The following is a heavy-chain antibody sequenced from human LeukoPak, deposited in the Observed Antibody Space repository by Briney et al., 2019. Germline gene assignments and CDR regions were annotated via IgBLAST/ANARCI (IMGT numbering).Heavy chain of an antibody. CDR3: ARRGITYSTSFFAF. J-gene: IGHJ4*02. CDR2: IFYSGNA. V-gene: IGHV4-39*01. D-gene: IGHD2/OR15-2a*01. Sequence: SETLSLTCTVSGGSLGSSNYYWGWIRQPPGKGLGWIGHIFYSGNAYYSPSVKSRVTISVDTSKNQFSLHLPSVTAADTATYYCARRGITYSTSFFAFWGQGTLVTVSS. CDR1: GGSLGSSNYY.